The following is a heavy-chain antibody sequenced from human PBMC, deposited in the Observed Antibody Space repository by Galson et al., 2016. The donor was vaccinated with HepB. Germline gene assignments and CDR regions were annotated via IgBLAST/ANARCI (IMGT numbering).Heavy chain of an antibody. CDR1: GFTFNFYA. CDR3: ARDLYSNYWSVDF. Sequence: SLRLSCAASGFTFNFYAMTWVRQAPGKGLEWVSSINGRGGSTYYADSVTGRFTISRDNSKNTLSLQMNSLRAEDTAVYYCARDLYSNYWSVDFWGQGALVTVSS. V-gene: IGHV3-23*01. CDR2: INGRGGST. D-gene: IGHD4-11*01. J-gene: IGHJ4*02.